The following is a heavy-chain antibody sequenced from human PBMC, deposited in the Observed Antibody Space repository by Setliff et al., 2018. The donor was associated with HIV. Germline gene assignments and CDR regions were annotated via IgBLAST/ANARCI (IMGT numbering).Heavy chain of an antibody. V-gene: IGHV3-48*01. CDR2: IASSGGST. CDR1: GLPFRTYS. Sequence: GGSLRLSCVVSGLPFRTYSMNWVRQAPGKGLEWISYIASSGGSTYYADSVKGRFTISRDNAKKSLYLQMNSLRAEDTAVYYCARTRGYSYGYSDYWGQGTLVTVSS. D-gene: IGHD5-18*01. CDR3: ARTRGYSYGYSDY. J-gene: IGHJ4*02.